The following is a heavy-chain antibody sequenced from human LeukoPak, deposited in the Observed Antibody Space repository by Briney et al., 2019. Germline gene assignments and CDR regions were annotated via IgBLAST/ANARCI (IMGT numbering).Heavy chain of an antibody. J-gene: IGHJ4*02. Sequence: TGGSLRLSCAASGFTFSSYSMNWVRQAPGKGLEWVSYISHSSSTIYYADSVKGRFTISRDNAKKSLYLQMNSLRAEDSAVYYCARDRLHYGEYEETFDYWGQGTLVTVSS. CDR1: GFTFSSYS. D-gene: IGHD4-17*01. CDR3: ARDRLHYGEYEETFDY. CDR2: ISHSSSTI. V-gene: IGHV3-48*01.